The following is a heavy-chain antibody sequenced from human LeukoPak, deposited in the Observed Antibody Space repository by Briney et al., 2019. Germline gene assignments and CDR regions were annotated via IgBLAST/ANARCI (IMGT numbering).Heavy chain of an antibody. J-gene: IGHJ6*03. V-gene: IGHV3-23*01. CDR1: GFTFSSYA. Sequence: GGSLRLSCAASGFTFSSYAMSWVRQAPGKGLEWVSVISGSGGSTYYADSVKGRFTISRDNSKNTLYLQMNSLRAEDTAIYYCAKDRYSGYDPYYYYYMDVWGKGTTVTVSS. D-gene: IGHD5-12*01. CDR2: ISGSGGST. CDR3: AKDRYSGYDPYYYYYMDV.